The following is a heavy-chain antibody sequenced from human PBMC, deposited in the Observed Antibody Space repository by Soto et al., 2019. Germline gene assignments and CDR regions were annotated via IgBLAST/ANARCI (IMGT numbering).Heavy chain of an antibody. J-gene: IGHJ5*01. V-gene: IGHV4-4*07. CDR1: GGAISTYY. CDR2: IYSSGST. CDR3: ARVKRFTDWFDS. Sequence: QVHLQASGPGLVKPSETLSLTCTVTGGAISTYYWTWIRQTAGKGLEWIGRIYSSGSTKYNPSLLSRVTRALDTSIIQFPLRLTSVTAADTAVYYWARVKRFTDWFDSWGQRTLVNVA. D-gene: IGHD3-3*01.